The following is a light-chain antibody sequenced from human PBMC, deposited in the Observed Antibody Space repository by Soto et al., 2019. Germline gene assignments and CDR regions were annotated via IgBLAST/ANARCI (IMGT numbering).Light chain of an antibody. CDR1: QSVSSSY. CDR2: GAS. V-gene: IGKV3-20*01. CDR3: QQYGSSPPIT. J-gene: IGKJ5*01. Sequence: ESVLTQALGAPSLYPGERATLSCRASQSVSSSYLAWYQQKPGQAPRLLIYGASSRATGIPDRFSGSGSGTDFTLTITRLEPEDFAVYYCQQYGSSPPITFGHGTRLEIK.